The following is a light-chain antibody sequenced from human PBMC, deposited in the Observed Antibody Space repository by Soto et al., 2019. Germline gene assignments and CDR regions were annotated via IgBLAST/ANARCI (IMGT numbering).Light chain of an antibody. CDR3: QQRDNWPRT. Sequence: EVVMTQSPATLSVSPGERATLSCRASQTVSRNLAWYQQRPGQAPRLLIYDISNRATGVPARFSGSGSETEFTLTIRSLQSEDFAVYYCQQRDNWPRTFGQGTKV. CDR1: QTVSRN. CDR2: DIS. V-gene: IGKV3-15*01. J-gene: IGKJ1*01.